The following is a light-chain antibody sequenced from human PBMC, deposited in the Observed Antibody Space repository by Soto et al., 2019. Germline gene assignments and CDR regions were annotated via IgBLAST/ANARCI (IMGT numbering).Light chain of an antibody. J-gene: IGKJ2*01. Sequence: EIVLTQSPVTLSLSPGDRATLSCRPSQSVSSFLAWYQQKPGQPPRLLIYDVSNRAAGIPARFSGSGSGTDFTLTIISLEPEDFAVYYCQQRTDWPPVYTFGQGTKLEIK. CDR2: DVS. V-gene: IGKV3-11*01. CDR1: QSVSSF. CDR3: QQRTDWPPVYT.